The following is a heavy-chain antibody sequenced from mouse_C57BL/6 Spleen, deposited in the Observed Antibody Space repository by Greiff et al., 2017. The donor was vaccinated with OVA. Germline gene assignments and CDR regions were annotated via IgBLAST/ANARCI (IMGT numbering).Heavy chain of an antibody. CDR1: GFYITSYG. D-gene: IGHD1-1*01. V-gene: IGHV2-6-1*01. CDR2: IWSDGST. J-gene: IGHJ1*03. Sequence: VKLLESGPGLVAPSQSLSITCTVSGFYITSYGVHWVRQPPGKGLEWLVVIWSDGSTTYNTALKSRLSISKDNSKSQVFLKMNSLNTETTDKYYCARHYYSSSWYFDVWGTGTTVTVSS. CDR3: ARHYYSSSWYFDV.